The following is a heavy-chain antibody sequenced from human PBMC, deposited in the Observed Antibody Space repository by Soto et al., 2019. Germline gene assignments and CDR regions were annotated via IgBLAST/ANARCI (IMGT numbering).Heavy chain of an antibody. CDR1: GFTFSSYA. CDR2: ISGSGGST. V-gene: IGHV3-23*01. Sequence: XGSLRLSCAASGFTFSSYAMSWVRQAPGKGLEWVSAISGSGGSTYYADSVKGRFTISRDNSKNTLYLQMNSLRAEDTAVYYCAKSIFYYDSSGYSWGRDAFDIWGQGTMVTVSS. CDR3: AKSIFYYDSSGYSWGRDAFDI. J-gene: IGHJ3*02. D-gene: IGHD3-22*01.